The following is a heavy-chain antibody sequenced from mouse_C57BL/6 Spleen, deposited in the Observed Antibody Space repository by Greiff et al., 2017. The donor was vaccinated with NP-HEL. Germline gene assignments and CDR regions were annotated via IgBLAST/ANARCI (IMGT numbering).Heavy chain of an antibody. CDR2: IDPSDSYT. V-gene: IGHV1-50*01. Sequence: VQLQQSGAELVKPGASVKLSCKASGYTFTSYWMQWVKQRPGQGLEWIGEIDPSDSYTNYNQKFKGKATLTVDTSSSTAYMQLSSLTSEDSAVYYCARPTGYEPWYFDVWGTGTTVTVSS. CDR3: ARPTGYEPWYFDV. J-gene: IGHJ1*03. D-gene: IGHD1-1*01. CDR1: GYTFTSYW.